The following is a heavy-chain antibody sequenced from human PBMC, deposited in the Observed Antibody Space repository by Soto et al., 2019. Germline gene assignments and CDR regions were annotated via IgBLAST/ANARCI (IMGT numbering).Heavy chain of an antibody. CDR2: ISAYNGNT. Sequence: VSCKDSVYTLTSYGISWVRQAPGQGLEWMGWISAYNGNTNYAQKLQGRVTMTTDTSTSTAYMELRSLGSDDTAVYYCARETGNDAFDIWGQGTMVTVSS. CDR1: VYTLTSYG. J-gene: IGHJ3*02. D-gene: IGHD1-1*01. V-gene: IGHV1-18*01. CDR3: ARETGNDAFDI.